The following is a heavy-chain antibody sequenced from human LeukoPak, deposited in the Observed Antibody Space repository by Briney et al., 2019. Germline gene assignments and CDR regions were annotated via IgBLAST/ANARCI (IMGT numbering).Heavy chain of an antibody. CDR3: ARERYSSSWYIDY. CDR2: IYSSRST. V-gene: IGHV4-59*13. CDR1: GGSISGYY. J-gene: IGHJ4*02. D-gene: IGHD6-13*01. Sequence: SETLSLTCTVSGGSISGYYWSWIRQPPGKGLEWIGYIYSSRSTNYSPSLESRVTISVDTSKNQFSLKLSSVTAADTAVYYCARERYSSSWYIDYWGQGTLVTISS.